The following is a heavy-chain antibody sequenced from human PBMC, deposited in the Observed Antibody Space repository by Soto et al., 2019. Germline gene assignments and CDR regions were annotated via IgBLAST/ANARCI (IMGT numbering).Heavy chain of an antibody. D-gene: IGHD4-17*01. V-gene: IGHV1-69*12. Sequence: QVQLVQSGAEVKKPGSSVKVSCKASGGTFSSYAISWVRQAPGQGLEWMGGIIPIFGTANYAQKFQGRVTITAADSTSTAYMELISLRSEDTAVYYCARDSWDYGDYGHFDYWGQGPLVTVSS. J-gene: IGHJ4*02. CDR2: IIPIFGTA. CDR1: GGTFSSYA. CDR3: ARDSWDYGDYGHFDY.